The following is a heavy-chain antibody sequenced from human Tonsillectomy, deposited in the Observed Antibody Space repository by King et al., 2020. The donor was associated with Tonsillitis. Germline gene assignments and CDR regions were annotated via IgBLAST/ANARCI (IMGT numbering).Heavy chain of an antibody. J-gene: IGHJ6*02. CDR2: ISGSGDTL. CDR3: VRILQYFDWSMDV. Sequence: LVESGGGLVKPGGSLRLSCAASGFPFSDYYMTWIRQAPGKGLEWVSYISGSGDTLDHTDSVRGRFTISRDNAKKSLFLQMNNLGAEDTAVYYCVRILQYFDWSMDVWGQGTTVTVSS. CDR1: GFPFSDYY. V-gene: IGHV3-11*01. D-gene: IGHD3-9*01.